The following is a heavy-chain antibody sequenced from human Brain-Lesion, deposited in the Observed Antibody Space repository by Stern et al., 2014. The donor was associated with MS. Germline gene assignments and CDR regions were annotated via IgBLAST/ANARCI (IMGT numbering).Heavy chain of an antibody. Sequence: VQLVESGPGLVKPSETLSLICTVSGDSISRSSHYWGWIRQPPGRGLEWIGSIYYSGTTYYNPSLKSRATISVHPPQNQFSLTLSSVTAADTAVYYCARVNDFWSGYYFDYFDYWGQGILVTVSS. CDR1: GDSISRSSHY. V-gene: IGHV4-39*01. CDR3: ARVNDFWSGYYFDYFDY. D-gene: IGHD3-3*01. J-gene: IGHJ4*02. CDR2: IYYSGTT.